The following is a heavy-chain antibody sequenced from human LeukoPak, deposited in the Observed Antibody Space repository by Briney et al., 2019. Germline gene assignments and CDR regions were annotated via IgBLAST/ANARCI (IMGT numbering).Heavy chain of an antibody. D-gene: IGHD2-8*01. CDR3: ARDRGYCTNGVCYYFDY. Sequence: GASVKVSCKASGYTFTSYGISWVRQAPGQGLEWMGWISAYNGNTNYAQKLQGRVTMTTDISTSTAYMELRSLRSDDTAVYYCARDRGYCTNGVCYYFDYWGQGTLVTVSS. V-gene: IGHV1-18*01. CDR1: GYTFTSYG. CDR2: ISAYNGNT. J-gene: IGHJ4*02.